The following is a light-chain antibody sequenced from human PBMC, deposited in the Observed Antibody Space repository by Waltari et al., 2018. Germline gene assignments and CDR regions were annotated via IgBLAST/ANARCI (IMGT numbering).Light chain of an antibody. CDR3: AAWDDSLNGPV. Sequence: QSVLTQPPSASGTPGQRVTISCSGSSSNIGSNTVNWYLQLPGTAPKLLIYRNDQRPSGVPDRFAGSKSGTSASLAISGLQSEDEAVYYCAAWDDSLNGPVFGGGTKLTVV. CDR1: SSNIGSNT. J-gene: IGLJ3*02. CDR2: RND. V-gene: IGLV1-44*01.